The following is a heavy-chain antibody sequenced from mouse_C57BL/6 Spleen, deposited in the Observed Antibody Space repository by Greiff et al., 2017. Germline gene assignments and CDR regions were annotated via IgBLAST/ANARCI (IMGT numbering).Heavy chain of an antibody. CDR2: IDPNSGGT. CDR1: GYTFTSYW. D-gene: IGHD2-4*01. CDR3: AKEWYDYDVGGFAY. V-gene: IGHV1-72*01. J-gene: IGHJ3*01. Sequence: VQLQQPGAELVKPGASVKLSCKASGYTFTSYWMHWVKQRPGRGLEWIGRIDPNSGGTKYTEKFKSTATLTVDKPSSTAYMQLSSQTSEVSADYYAAKEWYDYDVGGFAYWGQGTLVTVSA.